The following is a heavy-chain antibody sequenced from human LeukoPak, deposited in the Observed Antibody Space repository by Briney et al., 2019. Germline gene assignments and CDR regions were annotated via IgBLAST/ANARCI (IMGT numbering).Heavy chain of an antibody. CDR3: ARGDCRSTSCWTHALTY. CDR1: GYTFTSYD. D-gene: IGHD2-2*01. Sequence: GASVKVSCKASGYTFTSYDINWVRQATGQGLEWMGWMNPNSGNTGYAQKFQGRVTITRNTSISTAYMELSSLRSEDTAVYYCARGDCRSTSCWTHALTYWGQGILVTVSS. CDR2: MNPNSGNT. V-gene: IGHV1-8*03. J-gene: IGHJ4*02.